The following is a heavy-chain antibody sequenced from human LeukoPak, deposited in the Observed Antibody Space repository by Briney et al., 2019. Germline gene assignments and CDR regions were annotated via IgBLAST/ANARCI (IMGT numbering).Heavy chain of an antibody. CDR2: ISSSSSYI. CDR1: GFTLSSYS. CDR3: AREWLRLPDY. V-gene: IGHV3-21*01. D-gene: IGHD5-12*01. Sequence: GRSLRLSCAASGFTLSSYSMNWVRQAPGKGLEWVSSISSSSSYIYYAGSVKGRFTISRDNAKNSLYLQMNSLRAEDTAVYYCAREWLRLPDYWGQGTLVTVSS. J-gene: IGHJ4*02.